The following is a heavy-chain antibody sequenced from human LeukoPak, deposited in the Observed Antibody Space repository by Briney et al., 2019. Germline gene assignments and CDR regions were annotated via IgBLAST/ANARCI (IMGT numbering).Heavy chain of an antibody. D-gene: IGHD2-15*01. J-gene: IGHJ4*02. CDR3: TRQECSGSSCSYVDF. Sequence: GGSLRLSCAASGFDFRGFYVHWVRRASGRGLEWVGLIRNKPNSYTTVYAASVKGRFTISRDDSKNTAYLQMNSLKAEDTAVYYCTRQECSGSSCSYVDFWGQGTLVTVSS. CDR2: IRNKPNSYTT. CDR1: GFDFRGFY. V-gene: IGHV3-73*01.